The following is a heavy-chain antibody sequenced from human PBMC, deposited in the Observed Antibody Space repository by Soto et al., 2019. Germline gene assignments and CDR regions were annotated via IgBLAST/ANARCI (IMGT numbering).Heavy chain of an antibody. D-gene: IGHD2-2*01. J-gene: IGHJ6*02. CDR1: GGTFSSYA. Sequence: ASVKVSCKASGGTFSSYAISWVRQAPGQGLEWMGGIIPIFGTANYAQKFQGRVTITADESTSTAYMELSSLRSEDTAVYYCAREDIVVVPAAINGGNYYYYGMDVWGQGTTVTVSS. CDR3: AREDIVVVPAAINGGNYYYYGMDV. CDR2: IIPIFGTA. V-gene: IGHV1-69*13.